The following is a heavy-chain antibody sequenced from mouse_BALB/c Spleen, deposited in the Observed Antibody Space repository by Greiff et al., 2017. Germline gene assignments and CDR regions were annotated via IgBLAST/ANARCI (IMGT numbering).Heavy chain of an antibody. CDR1: GYTFTDYV. D-gene: IGHD2-10*01. CDR3: ARGAYYGNSYAMDD. CDR2: IYPGSGST. Sequence: QVQLQQSGPELVKPGASVKMSCKASGYTFTDYVISWVKQRTGQGLEWIGEIYPGSGSTYYNEKFKGKATLTADKSSNTAYMQLSSLTSEDSAVYFCARGAYYGNSYAMDDWGQGTSVTVSS. J-gene: IGHJ4*01. V-gene: IGHV1-77*01.